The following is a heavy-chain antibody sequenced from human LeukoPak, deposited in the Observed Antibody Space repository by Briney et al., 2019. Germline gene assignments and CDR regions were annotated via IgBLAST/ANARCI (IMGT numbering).Heavy chain of an antibody. V-gene: IGHV5-51*01. Sequence: PGESLKISCKGSGYSFTSYWIGWVRPMPGKGLEWMGIIYPGDSDTRYSPSFLGQVTISADKSISTAYLQWSSLKASDTAMYYCARLADIVATTYYYYYMDVWGKGTTVTVSS. D-gene: IGHD5-12*01. J-gene: IGHJ6*03. CDR1: GYSFTSYW. CDR2: IYPGDSDT. CDR3: ARLADIVATTYYYYYMDV.